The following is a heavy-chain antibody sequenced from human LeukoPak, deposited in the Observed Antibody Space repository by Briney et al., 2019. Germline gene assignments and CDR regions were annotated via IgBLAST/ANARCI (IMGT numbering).Heavy chain of an antibody. CDR1: GGSISSYY. V-gene: IGHV4-59*01. CDR3: ARVGSSTNGEIDY. D-gene: IGHD2-2*01. CDR2: IYYSGST. J-gene: IGHJ4*02. Sequence: SETLSLTCAVSGGSISSYYWSWIRQPPGKGLEWIGYIYYSGSTNYNPSLKSRVTISVDTSKNQFSLKLSSVTAADTAVYYCARVGSSTNGEIDYWGQGTLVTVSS.